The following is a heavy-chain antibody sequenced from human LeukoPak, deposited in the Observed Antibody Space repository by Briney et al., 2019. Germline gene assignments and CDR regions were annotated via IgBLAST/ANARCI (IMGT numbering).Heavy chain of an antibody. Sequence: SDTLSLTCTVSGGSISNYYRSWIRQPAGKGPEWIGRIFSSGSTNYNPSLKSRATISVDKSNNQLSLKLTSVTAADTGVYYCARLRQLDIDYWGQGTLVTVSS. J-gene: IGHJ4*02. D-gene: IGHD6-6*01. CDR2: IFSSGST. V-gene: IGHV4-4*07. CDR1: GGSISNYY. CDR3: ARLRQLDIDY.